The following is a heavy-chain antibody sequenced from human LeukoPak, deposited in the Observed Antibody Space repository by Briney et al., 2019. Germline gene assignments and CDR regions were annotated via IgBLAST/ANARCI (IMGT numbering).Heavy chain of an antibody. CDR1: GFTFSSYG. V-gene: IGHV3-33*06. Sequence: PGGSLRLSCAASGFTFSSYGMHWVRQAPGKGLEWVAVIWYDGSNKYYADSVKGRFTISRDNSKNTLYLQMNSLRAEDTAVYYCAKGARHYDFSAVGAFAIWGQGTMVTVSS. J-gene: IGHJ3*02. CDR3: AKGARHYDFSAVGAFAI. D-gene: IGHD3-3*01. CDR2: IWYDGSNK.